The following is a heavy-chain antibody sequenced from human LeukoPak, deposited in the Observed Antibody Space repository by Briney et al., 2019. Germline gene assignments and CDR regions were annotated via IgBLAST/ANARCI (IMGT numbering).Heavy chain of an antibody. J-gene: IGHJ6*03. D-gene: IGHD3-22*01. V-gene: IGHV1-18*01. CDR3: ARGLDLGSRGYYYFDYHYYYMDV. Sequence: ASVTVSFTSSGYTFTNYGISWVRQAPGQGLEWMGWTSAYNGDTHYAQKLQGRVAMTTDTSTRTVYMELRSLRHDDTAVYYCARGLDLGSRGYYYFDYHYYYMDVWGKGTTVAVSS. CDR1: GYTFTNYG. CDR2: TSAYNGDT.